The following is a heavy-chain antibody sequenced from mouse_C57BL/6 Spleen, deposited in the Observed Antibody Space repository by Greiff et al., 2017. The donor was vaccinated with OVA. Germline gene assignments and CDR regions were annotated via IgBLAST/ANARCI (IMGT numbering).Heavy chain of an antibody. CDR2: INPSTGGT. V-gene: IGHV1-43*01. CDR1: GYSFTGYY. CDR3: ARSNYNWYFGV. Sequence: EVQGVESGPELVKPGASVKISCKASGYSFTGYYMHWVKQSSEKSLEWIGEINPSTGGTSYNQKFKGKATLTVDKSSSTAYMQLKSLTSEDSAVYYCARSNYNWYFGVWGTGTTVTVSS. J-gene: IGHJ1*03. D-gene: IGHD2-5*01.